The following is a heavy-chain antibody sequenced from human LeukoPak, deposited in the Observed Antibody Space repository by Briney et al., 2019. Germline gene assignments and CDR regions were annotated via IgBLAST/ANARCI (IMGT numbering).Heavy chain of an antibody. CDR3: ARDLTTISMTVVAPTFDY. J-gene: IGHJ4*02. CDR1: GYTFTSYY. D-gene: IGHD3-22*01. V-gene: IGHV1-46*01. Sequence: ASVKVSCKASGYTFTSYYMHWVRQAPGQGLEWMGIINPSGDSTNYAQKFQGRVTMTRDTSTSTVYMELSSLRSEDTAVYYCARDLTTISMTVVAPTFDYWGQGTLVTVSS. CDR2: INPSGDST.